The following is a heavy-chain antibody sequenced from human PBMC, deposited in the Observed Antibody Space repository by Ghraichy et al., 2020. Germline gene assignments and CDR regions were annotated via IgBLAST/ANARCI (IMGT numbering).Heavy chain of an antibody. J-gene: IGHJ4*02. V-gene: IGHV3-30*18. CDR2: ISYDGSNK. Sequence: GESLNISCAASGFTFSSYGMHWVRQAPGKGLEWVAVISYDGSNKYYADSVKGRFTISRDNSKNTLYLQMNSLRAEDTAVYYCAKDYRRYCSSTSCYFSDYWGQGTLVTVSS. CDR1: GFTFSSYG. CDR3: AKDYRRYCSSTSCYFSDY. D-gene: IGHD2-2*01.